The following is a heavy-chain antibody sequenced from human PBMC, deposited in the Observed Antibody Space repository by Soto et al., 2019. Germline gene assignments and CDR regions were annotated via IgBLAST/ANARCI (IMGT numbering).Heavy chain of an antibody. CDR2: IYFRGST. J-gene: IGHJ6*02. V-gene: IGHV4-59*07. D-gene: IGHD6-13*01. CDR3: ARQQLLPYYYALDV. Sequence: QVQLQESGPGLVKPSDTLSLNCTVSGGSISGYYWSWIRQPPGKGLEYIGYIYFRGSTNYNPSLKSRVTMSVDTSTNLFSLKVNSVTAADTAVYYCARQQLLPYYYALDVWGQGTTVTVSS. CDR1: GGSISGYY.